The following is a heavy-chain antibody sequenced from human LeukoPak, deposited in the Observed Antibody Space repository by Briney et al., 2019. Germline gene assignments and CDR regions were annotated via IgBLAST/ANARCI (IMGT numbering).Heavy chain of an antibody. CDR2: IYYSGST. Sequence: SETLSLTCTVSGGSLSGYYWSWIRQPPGQGLKWIGYIYYSGSTNYNPSLKSRVTISVDTSKNQFSLKLSSVTAADTAVYYCARANTEDDYSNYHNWFDPWGQGTLVTVSS. D-gene: IGHD4-11*01. V-gene: IGHV4-59*08. CDR3: ARANTEDDYSNYHNWFDP. J-gene: IGHJ5*02. CDR1: GGSLSGYY.